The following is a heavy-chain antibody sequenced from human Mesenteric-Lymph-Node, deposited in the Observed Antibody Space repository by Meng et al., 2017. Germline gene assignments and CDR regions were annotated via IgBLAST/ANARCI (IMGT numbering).Heavy chain of an antibody. CDR1: GYTSTSNY. CDR2: INTSGGST. V-gene: IGHV1-46*01. J-gene: IGHJ4*02. Sequence: ASAQVFCKAAGYTSTSNYTLWVRQAPGQGLEWMGIINTSGGSTSYAQKFQGRVTMTRDTSTSTVYMELSNLRSEDTAVYCCARGSRRRDRSGYYDILTGYYSPFSDFDYWGQGTLVTVSS. CDR3: ARGSRRRDRSGYYDILTGYYSPFSDFDY. D-gene: IGHD3-9*01.